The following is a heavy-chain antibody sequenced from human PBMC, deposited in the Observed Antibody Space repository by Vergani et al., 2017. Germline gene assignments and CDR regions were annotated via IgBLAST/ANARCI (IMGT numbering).Heavy chain of an antibody. J-gene: IGHJ5*02. CDR3: ARGPMVRGVNWFDP. D-gene: IGHD3-10*01. CDR1: GGSISSGSYY. V-gene: IGHV4-61*02. Sequence: QVQLQESGPGLVKPSQTLSLTCTVSGGSISSGSYYWSWIRQPAGKGLEWIGRIYTSGSTNYNPSLKSRVTISVDTSKNQFSLKLSSVTAADTAVYYCARGPMVRGVNWFDPWGQGTLVTVSS. CDR2: IYTSGST.